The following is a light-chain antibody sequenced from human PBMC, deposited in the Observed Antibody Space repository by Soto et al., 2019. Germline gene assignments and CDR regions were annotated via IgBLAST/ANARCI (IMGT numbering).Light chain of an antibody. CDR1: QTIINW. Sequence: DIQMTQSPSTLSASVGDRVTITCRASQTIINWLAWYQQKPGKAPKLLISNASILESGVPSRFSGSGSGTEFPLTISSLQPDDFAVYYCKKYNTYPLVFGQGTKLESK. V-gene: IGKV1-5*03. CDR3: KKYNTYPLV. CDR2: NAS. J-gene: IGKJ2*01.